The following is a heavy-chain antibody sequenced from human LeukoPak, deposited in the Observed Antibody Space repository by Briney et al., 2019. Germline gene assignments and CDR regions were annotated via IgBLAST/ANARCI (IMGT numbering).Heavy chain of an antibody. J-gene: IGHJ4*02. CDR3: AKGAHDSSGYYPFDY. CDR2: IWYDGSNK. V-gene: IGHV3-33*06. Sequence: GGSLRLSCAASGFTFSSYGMHLVRQAPGKGLEWVAVIWYDGSNKYYADSVKGRFTISRDNSKNTLYLQMNSLRAEDTAVYYCAKGAHDSSGYYPFDYWGQGTLVTVSS. CDR1: GFTFSSYG. D-gene: IGHD3-22*01.